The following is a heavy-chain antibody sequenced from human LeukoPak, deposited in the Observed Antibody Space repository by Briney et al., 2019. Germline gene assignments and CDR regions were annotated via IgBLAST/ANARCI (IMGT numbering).Heavy chain of an antibody. CDR3: AREPVPPNYYYYYGMDV. CDR2: INPNSGGT. V-gene: IGHV1-2*02. Sequence: GASVKVSCKASGYTFTGYYMHWVRQAPGQGLEWMGWINPNSGGTNYAQKFQGRVTMTRDTSISTAYMELSRLRSDDTAVYYCAREPVPPNYYYYYGMDVWGQGTTVTVSS. CDR1: GYTFTGYY. J-gene: IGHJ6*02.